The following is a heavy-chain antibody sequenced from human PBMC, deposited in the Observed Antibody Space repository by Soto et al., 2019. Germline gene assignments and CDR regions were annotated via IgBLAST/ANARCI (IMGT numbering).Heavy chain of an antibody. D-gene: IGHD2-15*01. CDR3: ARDRECSGGTCYNYFDY. CDR2: IYYSGST. V-gene: IGHV4-31*02. CDR1: GGSISSGGYY. Sequence: LCGGSISSGGYYWSWIRQHPGKGLEWIGYIYYSGSTYYNPSLKSRVTISVDTSKNQFSLKLSSVTAADTAVYYCARDRECSGGTCYNYFDYWGQGTLVTVSS. J-gene: IGHJ4*02.